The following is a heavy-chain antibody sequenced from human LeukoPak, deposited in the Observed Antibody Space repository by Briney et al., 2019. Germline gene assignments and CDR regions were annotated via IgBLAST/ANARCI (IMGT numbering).Heavy chain of an antibody. CDR1: GGSISSGGYY. CDR2: IYYSGST. V-gene: IGHV4-31*03. J-gene: IGHJ5*02. Sequence: SQSLSLTCTVSGGSISSGGYYWSWIRHHPGKVLEWIGYIYYSGSTSYNPSIKSRVTISVDTSKNQFSLKLSSVTAADTAVYYCARGAAGTVGDWFDPWGQGTLVTVSS. D-gene: IGHD6-13*01. CDR3: ARGAAGTVGDWFDP.